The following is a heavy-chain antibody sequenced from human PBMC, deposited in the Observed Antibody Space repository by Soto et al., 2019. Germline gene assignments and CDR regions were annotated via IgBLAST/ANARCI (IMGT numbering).Heavy chain of an antibody. CDR1: VFTFSSYA. Sequence: WWSLRLSCAASVFTFSSYAMSWVRQAPGKGLEWVSAISGSGGSTYYADSVKGRFTISRDNSKNTLYLQMNSLRAEDTAVYYCAKDYSNYSTGYYYYGMDVWGQGTTVTVSS. V-gene: IGHV3-23*01. CDR2: ISGSGGST. D-gene: IGHD4-4*01. J-gene: IGHJ6*02. CDR3: AKDYSNYSTGYYYYGMDV.